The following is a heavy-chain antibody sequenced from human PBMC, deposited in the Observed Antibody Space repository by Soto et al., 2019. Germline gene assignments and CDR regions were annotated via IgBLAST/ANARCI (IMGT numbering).Heavy chain of an antibody. D-gene: IGHD2-8*01. V-gene: IGHV3-15*07. CDR3: TTGPRLGYCTNGVCPPYYYYGMDV. Sequence: GGSLRLSCAASGFTFSNAWMNWVRQAPGKGLEWVGRIKSKTDGGTTDYAAPVKGRFTISRDDSKNTLYLQMNSLKTEDTAVYYCTTGPRLGYCTNGVCPPYYYYGMDVWGQGTTVTVSS. CDR2: IKSKTDGGTT. CDR1: GFTFSNAW. J-gene: IGHJ6*02.